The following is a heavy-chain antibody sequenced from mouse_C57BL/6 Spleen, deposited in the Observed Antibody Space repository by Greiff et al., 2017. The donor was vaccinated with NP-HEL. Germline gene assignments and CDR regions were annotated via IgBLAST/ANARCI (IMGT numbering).Heavy chain of an antibody. V-gene: IGHV1-66*01. D-gene: IGHD1-1*01. CDR3: AITTVVAAWVAY. Sequence: VQLQQSGPELVKPGASVKISCKASGYSFTSYYIHWVKQRPGQGLEWIGWIYPGGGNTKYNEKFKGKATLTADTSSSTAYMQLSSLTSEDAAVYYCAITTVVAAWVAYWGQGTLVTVSA. CDR2: IYPGGGNT. J-gene: IGHJ3*01. CDR1: GYSFTSYY.